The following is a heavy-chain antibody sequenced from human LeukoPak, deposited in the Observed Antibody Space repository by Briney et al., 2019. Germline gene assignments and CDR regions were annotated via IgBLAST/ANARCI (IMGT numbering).Heavy chain of an antibody. V-gene: IGHV3-66*01. CDR2: IYSGGST. J-gene: IGHJ3*02. Sequence: GGSLRLSCAGSGFTFTNYAMTWVRQAPGKGLEWVSVIYSGGSTYYADSVKGRFTISRDNSKNTLYLQMNSLRAEDTAVYYCAGLVVVAANDAFDIWGQGTMVTVSS. D-gene: IGHD2-15*01. CDR3: AGLVVVAANDAFDI. CDR1: GFTFTNYA.